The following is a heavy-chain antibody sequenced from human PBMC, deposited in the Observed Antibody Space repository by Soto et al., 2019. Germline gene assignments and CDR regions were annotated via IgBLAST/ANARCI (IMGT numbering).Heavy chain of an antibody. D-gene: IGHD3-9*01. CDR3: AIMPNILTGYPGHFDY. V-gene: IGHV4-59*01. CDR2: IYYSGST. Sequence: QVQLQESGPGLVKPSETLSLTCTVSGGSISSYYWSWIRQPPGKGLEWIGFIYYSGSTNYNPSLKSRAPITGDTSKNQFSLMLSSVTAAATAVYYCAIMPNILTGYPGHFDYWGQGTLVTVSS. J-gene: IGHJ4*02. CDR1: GGSISSYY.